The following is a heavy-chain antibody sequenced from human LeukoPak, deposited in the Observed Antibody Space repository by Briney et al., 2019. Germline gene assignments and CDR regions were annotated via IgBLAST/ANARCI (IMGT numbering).Heavy chain of an antibody. CDR3: AGFFYDNSGDAFDI. V-gene: IGHV1-69*13. J-gene: IGHJ3*02. CDR2: LIPIYGSA. D-gene: IGHD3-22*01. CDR1: GYTFTGHH. Sequence: ASVKVSCKASGYTFTGHHLHWVRQAPGQGLEWMGWLIPIYGSANYAQKFQGRLTITSDESTRTVYMELSSLRPEDSAVHYCAGFFYDNSGDAFDIWGQGTMVTVSS.